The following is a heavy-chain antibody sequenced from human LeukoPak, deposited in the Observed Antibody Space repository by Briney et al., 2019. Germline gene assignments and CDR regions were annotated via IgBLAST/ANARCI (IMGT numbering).Heavy chain of an antibody. J-gene: IGHJ6*03. CDR3: ARGTGYPYYYYYMDV. Sequence: GGSLRLSCAPSGFTFSSYWMHSVRQPPGKGLVWVSRINSDGSSTSYADSVKGRFTISRDNAKNTLYLQMNSLRAEDTAVYYCARGTGYPYYYYYMDVWGKGTTVTVSS. V-gene: IGHV3-74*01. CDR1: GFTFSSYW. CDR2: INSDGSST. D-gene: IGHD1-1*01.